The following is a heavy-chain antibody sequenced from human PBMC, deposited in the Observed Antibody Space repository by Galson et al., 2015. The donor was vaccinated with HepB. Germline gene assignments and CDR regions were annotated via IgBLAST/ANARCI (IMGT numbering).Heavy chain of an antibody. CDR1: GFTFSSYG. Sequence: SLRLSCAASGFTFSSYGMHWVRQAPGKGLEWVAVIWYDGSNKYYADSVKGRFTISRDNSKNTLYLQMNSLRAEDTAVYYCAKVIYSSGWPHWYFDLWGRGTLVTVSS. V-gene: IGHV3-33*06. D-gene: IGHD6-19*01. J-gene: IGHJ2*01. CDR3: AKVIYSSGWPHWYFDL. CDR2: IWYDGSNK.